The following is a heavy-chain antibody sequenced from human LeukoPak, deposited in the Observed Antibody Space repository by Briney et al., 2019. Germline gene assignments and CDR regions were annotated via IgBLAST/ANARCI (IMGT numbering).Heavy chain of an antibody. Sequence: GESMRLSSAASGFTFTSYAMHWVRQAPGKGLEWVAVISYDGSNKYYADSVKGRFTISRDNSKNTLYLQMNSLRAEDTAVYYCARAPHGMDVWGQGTTVTVSS. J-gene: IGHJ6*02. CDR1: GFTFTSYA. CDR3: ARAPHGMDV. V-gene: IGHV3-30-3*01. CDR2: ISYDGSNK.